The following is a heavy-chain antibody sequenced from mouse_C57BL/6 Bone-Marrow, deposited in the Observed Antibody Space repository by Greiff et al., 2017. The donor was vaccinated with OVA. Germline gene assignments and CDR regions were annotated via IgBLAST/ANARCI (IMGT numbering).Heavy chain of an antibody. D-gene: IGHD1-2*01. CDR1: GFTFSSYA. J-gene: IGHJ3*01. CDR3: TRAPDGPFAY. Sequence: EVKLVESGEGLVKPGGSLKLSCAASGFTFSSYAMSWVRQTPEKRLEWVAYISSGGDYIYYADTVKGRFTISRDNARNTLYLQMSSLKSEDTAMYYCTRAPDGPFAYWGQGTLVTVSA. V-gene: IGHV5-9-1*02. CDR2: ISSGGDYI.